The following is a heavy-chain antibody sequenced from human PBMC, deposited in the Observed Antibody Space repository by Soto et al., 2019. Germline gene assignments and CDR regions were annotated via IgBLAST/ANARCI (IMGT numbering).Heavy chain of an antibody. D-gene: IGHD3-22*01. CDR2: MYHSGNT. Sequence: TLSLTCSVSGASITSDDFYCSWIRQHPGKGLEWIGYMYHSGNTYYNPSLRSRVTMSLDTSKNHFSLKLTSVTAADTAVYYCVKYYYDSSGLNWFDPWGPGTLVTVSS. V-gene: IGHV4-31*03. CDR1: GASITSDDFY. J-gene: IGHJ5*02. CDR3: VKYYYDSSGLNWFDP.